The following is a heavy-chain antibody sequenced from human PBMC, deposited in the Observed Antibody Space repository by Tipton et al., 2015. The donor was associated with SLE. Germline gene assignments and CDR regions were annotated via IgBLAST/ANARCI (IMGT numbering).Heavy chain of an antibody. CDR3: ARGGRREQLALDY. CDR2: IYYSGST. D-gene: IGHD6-6*01. V-gene: IGHV4-39*07. J-gene: IGHJ4*02. Sequence: TLSLTCTVSGDSISSSSYYWGWIRQPPGKGLEWIGSIYYSGSTYYNPSLKSRVTISVDTSKNQFSLKLSSVTAADTAVYYCARGGRREQLALDYWGQGTLVTVSS. CDR1: GDSISSSSYY.